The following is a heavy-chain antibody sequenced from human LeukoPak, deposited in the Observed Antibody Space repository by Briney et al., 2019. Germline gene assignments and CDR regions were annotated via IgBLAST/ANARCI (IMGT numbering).Heavy chain of an antibody. Sequence: PSETLSLTCTVSGGSISRYYWNWIRQSAGKGLEWIGRIDPSGSTNYNPSLKSRVTMPVDTSTNQFSLNLISVTAADTAVYYCAVYGSDGRDEFWGQGTLVTVSS. CDR3: AVYGSDGRDEF. J-gene: IGHJ4*02. CDR1: GGSISRYY. D-gene: IGHD1-14*01. CDR2: IDPSGST. V-gene: IGHV4-4*07.